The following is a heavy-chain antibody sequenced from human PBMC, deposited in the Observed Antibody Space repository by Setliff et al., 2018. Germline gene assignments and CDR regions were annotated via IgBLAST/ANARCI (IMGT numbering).Heavy chain of an antibody. Sequence: PSETLSLTCAVSGVSISRSNWWSWIRQPPGKGLEWIGEINHSGSTNYNPSLKSRVTISVDTSKNQFSLKLSSVTAADTAVYYCARGLLADAFDIWGQGQWSPSPQ. D-gene: IGHD2-21*01. CDR2: INHSGST. CDR3: ARGLLADAFDI. V-gene: IGHV4-4*02. CDR1: GVSISRSNW. J-gene: IGHJ3*02.